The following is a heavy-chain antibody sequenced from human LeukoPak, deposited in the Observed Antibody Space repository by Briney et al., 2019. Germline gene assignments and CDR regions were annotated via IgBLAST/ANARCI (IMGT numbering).Heavy chain of an antibody. CDR2: IHYRGTT. Sequence: SETLSLTCTVSGGSISSYYWSWIRQPPGKGLEWIAYIHYRGTTNYNPSLKSRVTVFLDTSKNQFSLKLSSVTAADTAVYYCARDRWGYGDYAWFDPWGQGTLVTVSS. V-gene: IGHV4-59*12. CDR1: GGSISSYY. J-gene: IGHJ5*02. D-gene: IGHD4-17*01. CDR3: ARDRWGYGDYAWFDP.